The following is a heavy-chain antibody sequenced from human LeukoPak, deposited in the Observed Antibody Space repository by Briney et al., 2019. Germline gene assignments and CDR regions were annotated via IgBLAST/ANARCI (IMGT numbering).Heavy chain of an antibody. D-gene: IGHD4-23*01. J-gene: IGHJ4*02. V-gene: IGHV3-30*02. Sequence: PGGSLRLSCAASGFIFSNYGMHWVRQAPGKGLEWVAFIRYDGSNKYYADSVKGRFTISRDNSKNTLYLQMNSLRAEDTAVYYCVKDGSYGGNSPDYFDYWGQGTLVTVSS. CDR1: GFIFSNYG. CDR2: IRYDGSNK. CDR3: VKDGSYGGNSPDYFDY.